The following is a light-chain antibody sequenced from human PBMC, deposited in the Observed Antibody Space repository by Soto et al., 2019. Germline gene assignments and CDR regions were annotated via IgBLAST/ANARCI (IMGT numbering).Light chain of an antibody. J-gene: IGKJ2*01. CDR1: QTVASN. CDR2: GAS. CDR3: QQYHNWPPQYT. Sequence: EIVMTQSPATLSVSPGERATLSCRASQTVASNLAWYQQKPGQAPRLLIHGASTRATGVPVSFSGSGSGTEFTLTISSLQSEDFAVYYCQQYHNWPPQYTFGQGTKLQIK. V-gene: IGKV3-15*01.